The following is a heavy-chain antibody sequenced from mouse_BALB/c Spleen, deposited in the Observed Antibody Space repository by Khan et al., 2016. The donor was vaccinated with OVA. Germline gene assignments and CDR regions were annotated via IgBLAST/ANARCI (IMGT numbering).Heavy chain of an antibody. V-gene: IGHV1-77*01. CDR3: ARTNYYGYTFAY. J-gene: IGHJ3*01. CDR2: ISPGSGAT. D-gene: IGHD1-2*01. CDR1: GYTFTDYY. Sequence: QVQLQQSGAELARPGASVKLSCKASGYTFTDYYINWVKQRTGQGLEWIGEISPGSGATYYNERFKGKAPLTADKSSSTAYMQLSSLTSEASAVYFCARTNYYGYTFAYWGQGTLVTVSA.